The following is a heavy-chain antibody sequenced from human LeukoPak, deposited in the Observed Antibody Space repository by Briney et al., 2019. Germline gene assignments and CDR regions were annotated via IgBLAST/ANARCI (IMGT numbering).Heavy chain of an antibody. V-gene: IGHV1-18*01. CDR2: ISAYNGNT. Sequence: ASVKVSCKASGYTFTSYGISWVRQAPGQGLEWMGWISAYNGNTNYAQKLQGRVTMTTDTSTSTAYMELSSLRSEDTAVYYCASPIAAATLEHRDAFDIWGQGTMVTVSS. CDR1: GYTFTSYG. D-gene: IGHD6-13*01. CDR3: ASPIAAATLEHRDAFDI. J-gene: IGHJ3*02.